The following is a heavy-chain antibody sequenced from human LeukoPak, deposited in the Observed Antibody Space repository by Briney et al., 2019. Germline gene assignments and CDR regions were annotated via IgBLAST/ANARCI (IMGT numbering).Heavy chain of an antibody. D-gene: IGHD3-10*02. Sequence: GGSLRLSCATSGFNFDRYTIHWVRQAPGKGLEWVSLAGWAGGTTFYSDSVRGRFTISRDSGRKSVYLQMNSLTTDDTAFYFCAKELDTMFFDYWGQGALATVSS. CDR2: AGWAGGTT. J-gene: IGHJ4*02. CDR1: GFNFDRYT. CDR3: AKELDTMFFDY. V-gene: IGHV3-43*01.